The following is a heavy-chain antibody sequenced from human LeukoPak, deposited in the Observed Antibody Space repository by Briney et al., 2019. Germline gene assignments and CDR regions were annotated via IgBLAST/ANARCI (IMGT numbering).Heavy chain of an antibody. J-gene: IGHJ6*02. CDR2: ISYDGSNK. D-gene: IGHD5-18*01. V-gene: IGHV3-30*18. CDR1: GFTFSSYG. Sequence: GGSLRLSCAASGFTFSSYGMHWVRQAPGKGLEWVAVISYDGSNKYYADSVKGRFTISRDNSKNTLYLQMNSLRAEDTAVYYCAKVMLADTAIVMDPRYYYGMDVWGQGTTVTVSS. CDR3: AKVMLADTAIVMDPRYYYGMDV.